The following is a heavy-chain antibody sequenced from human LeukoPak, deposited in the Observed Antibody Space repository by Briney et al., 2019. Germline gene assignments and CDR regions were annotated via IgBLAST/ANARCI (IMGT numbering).Heavy chain of an antibody. CDR2: VHFSGTA. CDR3: VSVTTVGYPLRY. Sequence: KASETLSLTCTVSGGSIRGNRYYWGWVRQPPGKGLEWVGSVHFSGTAHYNPSLKRRVTISVDTSKNQFSLKLSSVTAADTAVYYCVSVTTVGYPLRYWGQGTLVTVSS. V-gene: IGHV4-39*01. D-gene: IGHD4-11*01. CDR1: GGSIRGNRYY. J-gene: IGHJ4*02.